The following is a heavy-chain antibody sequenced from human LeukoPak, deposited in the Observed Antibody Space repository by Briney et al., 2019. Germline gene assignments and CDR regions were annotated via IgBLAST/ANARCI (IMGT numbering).Heavy chain of an antibody. CDR3: ARGAGSGYYFYMDV. CDR1: GFTFDDYG. V-gene: IGHV3-20*04. D-gene: IGHD3-10*01. Sequence: GGSLRLSCAASGFTFDDYGMSWVRQAPGKGLEWVSGINWNGGSTGYADSVKGRFTMSRDNAKNSLYLQMNSLRAEDTAFYYCARGAGSGYYFYMDVWGKGTTVTVSS. CDR2: INWNGGST. J-gene: IGHJ6*03.